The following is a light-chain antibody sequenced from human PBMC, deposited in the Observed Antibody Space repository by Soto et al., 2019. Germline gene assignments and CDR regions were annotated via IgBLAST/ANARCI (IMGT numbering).Light chain of an antibody. Sequence: EIVMTQSPATLSVSPGERATLSCRASQSISRNLAWYQQKPGQAPRLLIYGASTRATGIPATFSGSVSGTEFTLTISSLQSEDFAVYYCQQYNNWPFTFGPGTKVDIK. V-gene: IGKV3-15*01. CDR3: QQYNNWPFT. J-gene: IGKJ3*01. CDR2: GAS. CDR1: QSISRN.